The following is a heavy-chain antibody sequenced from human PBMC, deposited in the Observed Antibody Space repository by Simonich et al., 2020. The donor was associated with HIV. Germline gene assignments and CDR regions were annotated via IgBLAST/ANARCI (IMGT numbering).Heavy chain of an antibody. D-gene: IGHD2-2*01. V-gene: IGHV3-21*01. Sequence: EVQLLESGGGLVKPGGSLRLSCAASGFTFSSYSMNWVRQAPGKGLEWISTISSSSSYTYYANSVKGRFTISRDNTKNALYLQMNSLRAEDTAVYYCARDGRKGSSTSCSDYWGQGTLVTVSS. CDR1: GFTFSSYS. CDR3: ARDGRKGSSTSCSDY. J-gene: IGHJ4*02. CDR2: ISSSSSYT.